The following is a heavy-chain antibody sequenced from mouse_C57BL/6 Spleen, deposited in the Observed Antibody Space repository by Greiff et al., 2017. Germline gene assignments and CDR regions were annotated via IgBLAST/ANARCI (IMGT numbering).Heavy chain of an antibody. V-gene: IGHV1-53*01. J-gene: IGHJ2*01. D-gene: IGHD2-3*01. CDR3: ARTAYDGYYAYMDY. Sequence: QVQLQQPGTELVKPGASVKLSCKASGYTFTSYWMHWVKQRPGQGLEWIGNINPCNGGTNYNEKFKSKATLTVDKSSSTAYMQLSSLTSEDSAVYYCARTAYDGYYAYMDYWGQGTTLTVSS. CDR2: INPCNGGT. CDR1: GYTFTSYW.